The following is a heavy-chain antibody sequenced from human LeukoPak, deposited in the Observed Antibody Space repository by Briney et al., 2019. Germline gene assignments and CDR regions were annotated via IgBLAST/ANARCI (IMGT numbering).Heavy chain of an antibody. CDR1: GYTFTGYY. J-gene: IGHJ4*02. V-gene: IGHV1-2*04. Sequence: ASVKVSCKASGYTFTGYYMHWVRQAPGQGLEWMGWINPNSGGTNYAQKFQGWVTVTRDTSISTAYMELSRLRSDDTAVYYCARGGIAAAGPELDYWGQGTLVTVSS. D-gene: IGHD6-13*01. CDR2: INPNSGGT. CDR3: ARGGIAAAGPELDY.